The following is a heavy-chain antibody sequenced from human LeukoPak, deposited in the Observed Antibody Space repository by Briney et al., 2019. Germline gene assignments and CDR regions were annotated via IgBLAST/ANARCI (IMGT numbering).Heavy chain of an antibody. J-gene: IGHJ4*02. V-gene: IGHV3-30*03. D-gene: IGHD6-19*01. CDR2: ISYDGSNK. CDR1: GFTFSGYD. CDR3: ARDLLEYSSGWYSFFDY. Sequence: GGSLRLSCAASGFTFSGYDMHWVRQAPGKGLEWVAVISYDGSNKNYVDSVKGRFTISRDNSKNTLYLQINSLRDEDTAVYYCARDLLEYSSGWYSFFDYWGQGTLVTVSS.